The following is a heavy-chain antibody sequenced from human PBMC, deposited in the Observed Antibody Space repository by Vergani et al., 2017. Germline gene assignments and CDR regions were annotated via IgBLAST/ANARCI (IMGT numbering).Heavy chain of an antibody. J-gene: IGHJ5*02. CDR3: AREVVPAGSVIYNWFDP. CDR2: IYYSGST. CDR1: GGSISSGGYY. Sequence: QVQLPESGPGLVKPSQTLSLTCTVSGGSISSGGYYWSWIRQHPGKGLEWIGYIYYSGSTNYNPSLKSRVTISVDTSKNQFSLKLSSVTAADTAVYYCAREVVPAGSVIYNWFDPWGQGTLVTVSS. D-gene: IGHD2-2*01. V-gene: IGHV4-31*03.